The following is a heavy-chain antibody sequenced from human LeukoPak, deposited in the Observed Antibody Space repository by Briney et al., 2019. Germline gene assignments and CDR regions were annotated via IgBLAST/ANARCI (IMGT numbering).Heavy chain of an antibody. CDR1: GYTFTSYG. J-gene: IGHJ6*02. CDR3: ARDQYICSGGSCYLHYYYYYGMDV. CDR2: ISAYNGNT. Sequence: ASVKVSCKASGYTFTSYGVSWVRQAPGQGLEWMGWISAYNGNTNYAQKLQGRVTMTTDTSPSTAYMELRSLRSDDTAVYYCARDQYICSGGSCYLHYYYYYGMDVWGQGTTVTVSS. D-gene: IGHD2-15*01. V-gene: IGHV1-18*01.